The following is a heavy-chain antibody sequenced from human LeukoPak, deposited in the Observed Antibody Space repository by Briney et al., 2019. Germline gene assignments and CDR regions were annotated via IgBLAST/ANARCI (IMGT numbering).Heavy chain of an antibody. CDR3: ASGETAVTSFLQN. J-gene: IGHJ4*02. Sequence: AGGSLRLSCTASGSTFSSYSMNWVRRRPGKGLECVSFISVSSSTIYYADSVKGRFTISRDNVKNSLYLQMNSLRDEDTAVYYCASGETAVTSFLQNWGQGTLVTVSS. CDR1: GSTFSSYS. V-gene: IGHV3-48*02. CDR2: ISVSSSTI. D-gene: IGHD4-17*01.